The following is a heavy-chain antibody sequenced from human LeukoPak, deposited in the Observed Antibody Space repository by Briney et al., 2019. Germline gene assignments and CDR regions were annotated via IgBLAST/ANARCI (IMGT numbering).Heavy chain of an antibody. CDR3: TRWDTTMVLAVDI. D-gene: IGHD5-18*01. V-gene: IGHV3-73*01. J-gene: IGHJ3*02. CDR1: GFAFSGSA. Sequence: GGSLKLSCAASGFAFSGSAMHWVRQASGKGLEWLGRIRTEANSYATAYAASVKGRFTISRDDSKNTAYLQMDSLKTEDTAVYYCTRWDTTMVLAVDIWGQGTMVTVSS. CDR2: IRTEANSYAT.